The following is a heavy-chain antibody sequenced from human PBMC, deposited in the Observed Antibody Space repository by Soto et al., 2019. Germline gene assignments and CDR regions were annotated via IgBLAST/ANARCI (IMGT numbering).Heavy chain of an antibody. CDR1: GFTFSGSA. CDR3: TRPDQGQQLVPKDHYYYYGMDV. V-gene: IGHV3-73*01. J-gene: IGHJ6*02. Sequence: EVQLVESGGGLVQPGGSLKLSCAASGFTFSGSAMHWVRQASGKGLEWVGRIRSKANSYATAYAASVKGRFTISRDDSKNTAYLQMNSLKTEDTAVYYCTRPDQGQQLVPKDHYYYYGMDVWGQGTTVTVSS. D-gene: IGHD6-13*01. CDR2: IRSKANSYAT.